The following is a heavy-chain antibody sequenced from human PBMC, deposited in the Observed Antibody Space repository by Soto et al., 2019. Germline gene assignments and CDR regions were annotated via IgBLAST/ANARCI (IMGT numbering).Heavy chain of an antibody. V-gene: IGHV1-18*01. CDR1: GYTFTSYG. CDR3: ARDNGIAAASDAFDI. CDR2: ISAYNGNT. J-gene: IGHJ3*02. Sequence: ASVKVSCTASGYTFTSYGISWVRQAPGQGLEWMGWISAYNGNTNYAQKLQGRVTMTTDTSTSTAYMELRSLRSDDTAVYYCARDNGIAAASDAFDIWGQGTMVTVSS. D-gene: IGHD6-13*01.